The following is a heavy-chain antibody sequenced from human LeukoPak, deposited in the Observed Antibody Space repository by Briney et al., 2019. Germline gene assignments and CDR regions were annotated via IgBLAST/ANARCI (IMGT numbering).Heavy chain of an antibody. CDR1: GFTFSSYW. D-gene: IGHD1-7*01. V-gene: IGHV3-74*01. Sequence: GGSLRLSCAASGFTFSSYWMHWVRQAPGKGLVWVSRLNSDGSSTSYAESVKGRFTISRDNAETTLHLHMNNLSPEDTAVYYCARASNRNSIKFDYWGQGALVTVSS. J-gene: IGHJ4*02. CDR3: ARASNRNSIKFDY. CDR2: LNSDGSST.